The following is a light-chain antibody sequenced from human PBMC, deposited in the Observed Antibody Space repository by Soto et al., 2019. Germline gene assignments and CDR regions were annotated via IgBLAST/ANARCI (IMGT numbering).Light chain of an antibody. Sequence: EIVLTQSPATLSLSPGERATLSCRASQSVSSYLAWYQQKPGQAPRLLIYDASNRATGIPARFSGSGSGTDCTLTISSLEPEDFAVNYCQQRSNWLYTFGQGTKLEIK. J-gene: IGKJ2*01. CDR2: DAS. V-gene: IGKV3-11*01. CDR1: QSVSSY. CDR3: QQRSNWLYT.